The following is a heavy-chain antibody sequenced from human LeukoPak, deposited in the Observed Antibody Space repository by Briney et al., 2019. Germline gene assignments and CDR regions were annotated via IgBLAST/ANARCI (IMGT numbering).Heavy chain of an antibody. D-gene: IGHD3-22*01. CDR3: ARGPYYYDSSGLGANWFDP. V-gene: IGHV1-8*01. CDR2: MNPNSGNT. CDR1: GYTFTSYD. Sequence: ASVKVSCKASGYTFTSYDINWVRQATGQGLEWMGWMNPNSGNTGYAQKFQGRVTMTRNTSTSTAYMELSSLRSEDTAVYYCARGPYYYDSSGLGANWFDPWGQGTLVTVSS. J-gene: IGHJ5*02.